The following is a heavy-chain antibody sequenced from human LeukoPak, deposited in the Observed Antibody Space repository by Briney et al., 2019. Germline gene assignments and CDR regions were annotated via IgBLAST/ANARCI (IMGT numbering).Heavy chain of an antibody. CDR2: IYYSGST. D-gene: IGHD3-9*01. J-gene: IGHJ4*02. Sequence: SETLSLTCSVSGGSMNSYYWSWIRQSPGKGLEWIGYIYYSGSTNYNPSLKSRVTISVDTSKNQFSLKLSSVTAADTAVYYCARHVWLQPFDYWGRGTLVTVSS. V-gene: IGHV4-59*08. CDR3: ARHVWLQPFDY. CDR1: GGSMNSYY.